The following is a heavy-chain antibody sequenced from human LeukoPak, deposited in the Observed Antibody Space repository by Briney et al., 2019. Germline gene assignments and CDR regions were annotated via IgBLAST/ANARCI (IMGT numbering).Heavy chain of an antibody. CDR2: IYHSGST. CDR1: GGSISSGGYY. CDR3: ARQVGASPDGY. D-gene: IGHD1-26*01. Sequence: SQTLSLTCTVSGGSISSGGYYWSWIRQPPGKGLEWIGYIYHSGSTYYNPSLKSRVTISVDTSKNQFFLKLSSVTAADTAVYYCARQVGASPDGYWGQGTLVTVSS. J-gene: IGHJ4*02. V-gene: IGHV4-30-2*01.